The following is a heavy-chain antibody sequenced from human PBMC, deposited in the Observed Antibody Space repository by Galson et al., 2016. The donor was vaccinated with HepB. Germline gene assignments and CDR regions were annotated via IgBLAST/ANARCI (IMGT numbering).Heavy chain of an antibody. D-gene: IGHD5-24*01. CDR1: RFTFSSYG. V-gene: IGHV3-23*01. Sequence: SLRLSCAASRFTFSSYGMSWVRPAPGKGLEWVSGLSPSGTSTHYAGSLKGRFSISRDNSKTTLYLQMNSLRVEDTALYYCARDQRWLQFGKDAFDLWGQGTFVIVSS. CDR2: LSPSGTST. CDR3: ARDQRWLQFGKDAFDL. J-gene: IGHJ3*01.